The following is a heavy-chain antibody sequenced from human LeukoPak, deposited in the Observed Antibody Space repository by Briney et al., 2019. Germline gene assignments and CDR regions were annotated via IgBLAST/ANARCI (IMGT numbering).Heavy chain of an antibody. CDR1: GFTFSNYA. CDR3: AKVTVGTTSRLDT. Sequence: GGSLRLSCAASGFTFSNYAMSWVRQAPGKGLEWVSGVSGSGGVTYHAESVKGRFTVSRDNSKNTLYLQMSSLRAEDTAVYYCAKVTVGTTSRLDTWGQGTLVIVSS. D-gene: IGHD2/OR15-2a*01. V-gene: IGHV3-23*01. CDR2: VSGSGGVT. J-gene: IGHJ5*02.